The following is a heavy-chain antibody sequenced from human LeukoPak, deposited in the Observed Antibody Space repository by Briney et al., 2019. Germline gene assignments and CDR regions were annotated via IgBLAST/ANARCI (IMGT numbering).Heavy chain of an antibody. Sequence: SETLSLTCTVSGGSFSSSSFNWAWIRQPPGKGLEWIGAIYYSGHTYYNPSLKSRVTMSADTSKTQFSLKLSSVTAADTAVYYCAREIHYDILTGYPGYYMDVWGKGTTATVSS. V-gene: IGHV4-39*02. J-gene: IGHJ6*03. D-gene: IGHD3-9*01. CDR2: IYYSGHT. CDR3: AREIHYDILTGYPGYYMDV. CDR1: GGSFSSSSFN.